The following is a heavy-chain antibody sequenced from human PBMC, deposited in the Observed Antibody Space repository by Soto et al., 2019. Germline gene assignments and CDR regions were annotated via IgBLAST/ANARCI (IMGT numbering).Heavy chain of an antibody. V-gene: IGHV3-73*01. J-gene: IGHJ6*03. CDR3: SRHASHCTNGLCPYYYYMDF. D-gene: IGHD2-8*01. CDR1: GFTFSGSA. CDR2: IRSKANSYAT. Sequence: GGSLRLSCAASGFTFSGSAMHWVRQASGKGLEWVGRIRSKANSYATAYAASVKGRFTISRDDSKNTAYLQMNSLKTEDTAVYSCSRHASHCTNGLCPYYYYMDFWGKGTTVTVSS.